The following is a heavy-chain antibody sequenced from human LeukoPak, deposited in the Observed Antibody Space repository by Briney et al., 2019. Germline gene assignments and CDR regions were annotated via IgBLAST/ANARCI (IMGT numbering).Heavy chain of an antibody. CDR3: AREVVSIPFYFES. J-gene: IGHJ4*02. V-gene: IGHV3-53*01. Sequence: GGSLRLSCAASGFTVSSSYMCWVRQAPGKGLEWVSFFYRGDSTYYAESVRGRFTISRDNSKNTLYLLMNSLIPEDTAVYYCAREVVSIPFYFESWGQGTLVTVSS. CDR2: FYRGDST. CDR1: GFTVSSSY. D-gene: IGHD2-15*01.